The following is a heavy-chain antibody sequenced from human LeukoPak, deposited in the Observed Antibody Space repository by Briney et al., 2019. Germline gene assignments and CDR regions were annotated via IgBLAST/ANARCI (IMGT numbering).Heavy chain of an antibody. CDR2: IYTSGST. J-gene: IGHJ4*02. Sequence: ASETLSLTCTVSGDSISSGNYYWSWIRQPAGKGLEWTGRIYTSGSTNYNPSLKSRVTISVDTSKNQFSLRLNSVTATDTAMYYCARGPYSYDSSGCFDYWGQGALVTVSS. CDR3: ARGPYSYDSSGCFDY. V-gene: IGHV4-61*02. CDR1: GDSISSGNYY. D-gene: IGHD3-22*01.